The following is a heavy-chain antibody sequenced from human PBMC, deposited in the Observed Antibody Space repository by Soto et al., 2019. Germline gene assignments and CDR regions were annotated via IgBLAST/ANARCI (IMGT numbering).Heavy chain of an antibody. CDR2: IDYSGTT. Sequence: QLQLQESGPGLVKPSQTLSLTCTVSGISISTIDYYWTWIRQSPGKGLEWIGCIDYSGTTYYNPSLKSRVSISEYTSKNQFSLKLTSVAAADTAMYYCASFGVASMNWFDPWGQGTLVTVSS. V-gene: IGHV4-30-4*01. CDR3: ASFGVASMNWFDP. CDR1: GISISTIDYY. D-gene: IGHD3-3*01. J-gene: IGHJ5*02.